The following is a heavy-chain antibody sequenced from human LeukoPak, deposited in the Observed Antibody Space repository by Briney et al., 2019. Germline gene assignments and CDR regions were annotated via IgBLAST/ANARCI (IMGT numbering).Heavy chain of an antibody. J-gene: IGHJ4*02. CDR3: ARESRYYDFWSNPSLVDY. D-gene: IGHD3-3*01. Sequence: SETLSLTCTVSGGSISSYYWSWIRQPPGKGLEWIGYIYYSGSTYYNPSLKSRVTISVDTSKNQFSLKLSSVTAADTAVYYCARESRYYDFWSNPSLVDYWGQGTLVTVSS. CDR1: GGSISSYY. V-gene: IGHV4-59*12. CDR2: IYYSGST.